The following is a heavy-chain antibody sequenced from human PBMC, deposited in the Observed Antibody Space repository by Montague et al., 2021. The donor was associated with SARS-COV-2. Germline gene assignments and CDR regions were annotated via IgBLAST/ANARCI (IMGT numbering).Heavy chain of an antibody. J-gene: IGHJ4*02. CDR2: TYYRSKWYN. Sequence: CGISGDSVSSNSAAWNWIRQSPSRGLEWLGRTYYRSKWYNDYAVSVKSRITINPDTSKNQFSLQLNSVTAEDTAVYYCARELRRIIMIVDIQGFDYWGQGTLVTVSS. CDR3: ARELRRIIMIVDIQGFDY. D-gene: IGHD3-22*01. CDR1: GDSVSSNSAA. V-gene: IGHV6-1*01.